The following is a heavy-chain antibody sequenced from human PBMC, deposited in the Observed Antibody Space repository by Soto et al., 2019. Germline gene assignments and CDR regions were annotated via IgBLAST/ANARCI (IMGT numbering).Heavy chain of an antibody. J-gene: IGHJ2*01. D-gene: IGHD1-1*01. CDR3: ARDNWVDPQLWYFDR. CDR1: GYTFTSYG. V-gene: IGHV1-18*04. Sequence: ASVKVSCKASGYTFTSYGISWVRQAPGQGLEWMGWISAYNGNTNYAQKLQGRVTMTTDKSTSTAYMELRSLRSDDTAVYYCARDNWVDPQLWYFDRWGRGTLVTVSS. CDR2: ISAYNGNT.